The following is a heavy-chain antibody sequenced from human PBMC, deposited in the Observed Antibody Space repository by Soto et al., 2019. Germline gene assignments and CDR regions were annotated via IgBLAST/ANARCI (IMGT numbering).Heavy chain of an antibody. J-gene: IGHJ4*02. V-gene: IGHV4-30-2*01. CDR2: IYHSGST. D-gene: IGHD2-8*02. CDR3: ARDKITGLFDY. CDR1: GGSISSGGYS. Sequence: ASETLSVTCAVSGGSISSGGYSWSWIRQPPGKGLEWIGYIYHSGSTYYNPSLKSRVTISVDRSKNQFSLKLTSVTAADTAVYYCARDKITGLFDYWGQGTLVTVSS.